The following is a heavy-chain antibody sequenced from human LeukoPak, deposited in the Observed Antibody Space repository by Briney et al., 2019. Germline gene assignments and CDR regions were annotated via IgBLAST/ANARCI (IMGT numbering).Heavy chain of an antibody. CDR1: GGSISSSSYY. V-gene: IGHV4-39*01. CDR3: ARRGIAARLNWFDP. Sequence: SETLSLTCTVSGGSISSSSYYWGWIRQPPGKGLEWIGSIYYSGSTYYNPSLKSRVTISVDTSKNQFFLKLSSVTAADTAVYYCARRGIAARLNWFDPWGQGTLVTVSS. CDR2: IYYSGST. J-gene: IGHJ5*02. D-gene: IGHD6-6*01.